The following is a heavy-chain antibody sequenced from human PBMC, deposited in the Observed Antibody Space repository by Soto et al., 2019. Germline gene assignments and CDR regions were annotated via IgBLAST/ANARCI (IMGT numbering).Heavy chain of an antibody. V-gene: IGHV1-69*05. J-gene: IGHJ6*02. D-gene: IGHD3-16*01. Sequence: QVQLVQSGAEVKKPGSSVKVSCKASGGTFSSYAISWVRQAPGQGLEWMGGIIPTFGTADYAQKFQGRVTRPXXXFXXTAYVELSSLRSEATAVYYCARHLGGNHSYYGMDVWGQGTTVTLSS. CDR2: IIPTFGTA. CDR3: ARHLGGNHSYYGMDV. CDR1: GGTFSSYA.